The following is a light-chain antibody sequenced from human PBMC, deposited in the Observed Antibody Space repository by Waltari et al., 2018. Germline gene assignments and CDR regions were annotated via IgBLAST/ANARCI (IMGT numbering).Light chain of an antibody. J-gene: IGLJ2*01. CDR2: VNSDGSH. CDR3: QTWGTGIHVV. V-gene: IGLV4-69*01. Sequence: QLVLTQSPSASASLGASVKLTCTLSIGHSSYTIAWHRQQSGKGPRYVMKVNSDGSHSKGDGIPDRFSGSSSGAERYLTISSLQSEDEGDYYCQTWGTGIHVVFGGWTKLTVL. CDR1: IGHSSYT.